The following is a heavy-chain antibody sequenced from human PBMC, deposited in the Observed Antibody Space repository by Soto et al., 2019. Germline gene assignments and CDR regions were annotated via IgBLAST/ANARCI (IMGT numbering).Heavy chain of an antibody. Sequence: PGGSLRLSCATSGFSFNGYAMYWVRQAPGQGLEWVAIISSDGHHQFYLDNLRGRFTVSRDNSKNTLYLQRNSLRPEDTAVYYCSRGTYYPQSSGLHADYWGPGTVVNVSS. V-gene: IGHV3-30*03. CDR1: GFSFNGYA. J-gene: IGHJ4*02. CDR3: SRGTYYPQSSGLHADY. CDR2: ISSDGHHQ. D-gene: IGHD3-22*01.